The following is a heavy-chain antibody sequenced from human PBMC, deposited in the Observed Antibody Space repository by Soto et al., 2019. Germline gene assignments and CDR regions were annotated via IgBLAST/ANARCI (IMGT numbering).Heavy chain of an antibody. Sequence: EVQLVESGGGLVQPGGSLKLSCAASGFTFSGSAMHWVRQASGKGLEWVGRIRSKANSYATAYAASVKGRFTISRDDSKNTAYLQMNSLKTEDTAVYYCTRHDYSSSWVQVDYWGQGTLVTVSS. V-gene: IGHV3-73*01. J-gene: IGHJ4*02. CDR1: GFTFSGSA. D-gene: IGHD6-13*01. CDR2: IRSKANSYAT. CDR3: TRHDYSSSWVQVDY.